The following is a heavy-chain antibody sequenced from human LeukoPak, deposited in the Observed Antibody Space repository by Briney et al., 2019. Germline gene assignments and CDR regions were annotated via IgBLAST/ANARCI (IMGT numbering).Heavy chain of an antibody. CDR3: ARVWSSGYTKDY. V-gene: IGHV3-48*04. CDR2: ISSSSSTI. Sequence: PGGSLRLSCAASGFNFSSYSIDWVRQAPGKGLEWLSYISSSSSTIYYADSVKGRFTISRDNAKNSVYLQMNSLRAEDTAVYYCARVWSSGYTKDYWGQGTLVTVSS. J-gene: IGHJ4*02. D-gene: IGHD3-22*01. CDR1: GFNFSSYS.